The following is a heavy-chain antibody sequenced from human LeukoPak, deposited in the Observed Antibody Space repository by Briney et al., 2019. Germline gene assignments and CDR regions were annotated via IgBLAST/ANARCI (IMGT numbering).Heavy chain of an antibody. D-gene: IGHD5-18*01. J-gene: IGHJ4*02. CDR3: ARGGGGYSYGSFDY. Sequence: GGSLGLSCAASGFTFSSYWMHWVRQAPGKGLVWVSRINSDGSSTSYADSVKGRFTISRDNAKNTLYLQMNSLRAEDTAVYYCARGGGGYSYGSFDYWGQGTLVTVSS. V-gene: IGHV3-74*01. CDR2: INSDGSST. CDR1: GFTFSSYW.